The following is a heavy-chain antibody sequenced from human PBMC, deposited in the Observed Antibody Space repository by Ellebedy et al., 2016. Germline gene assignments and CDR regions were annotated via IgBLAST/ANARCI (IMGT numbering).Heavy chain of an antibody. CDR2: ISGSGGST. CDR3: ARDGYYGSGSYCAFDI. Sequence: GESLKISXAASGFTFSSYAMSWVRQAPGKGLEWVSAISGSGGSTYYADSVKGRFTISRDNSKNTLYLQMNSLRAEDTAVYYCARDGYYGSGSYCAFDIWGQGTMVTVSS. J-gene: IGHJ3*02. V-gene: IGHV3-23*01. CDR1: GFTFSSYA. D-gene: IGHD3-10*01.